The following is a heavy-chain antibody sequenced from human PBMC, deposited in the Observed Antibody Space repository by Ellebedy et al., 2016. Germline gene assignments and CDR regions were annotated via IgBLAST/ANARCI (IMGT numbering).Heavy chain of an antibody. CDR2: ISTYNGDT. J-gene: IGHJ4*02. V-gene: IGHV1-18*01. D-gene: IGHD3-22*01. CDR3: ARDEKGDGSGIVKVHFNY. CDR1: GYTFTSYG. Sequence: ASVKVSCKASGYTFTSYGITWVRQAPGQGLEWMGWISTYNGDTNYAQKLQGRVTITTDTSTSTGYMELRILRSDDTAVYYGARDEKGDGSGIVKVHFNYWGQGTLVTVSS.